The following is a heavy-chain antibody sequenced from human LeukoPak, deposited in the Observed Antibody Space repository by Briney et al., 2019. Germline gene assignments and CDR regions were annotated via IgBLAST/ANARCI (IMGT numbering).Heavy chain of an antibody. D-gene: IGHD3-3*01. Sequence: SETLSLTCAVYGGSFSGYYWSWIRQPPGKGLEWIGEINHSGSTNYNPSLKSRVTISVDTSKNQFSLKLRSVTAADTAVYYCARRRDDFWSGYYTGWFDPWGQGTLVTVSS. CDR3: ARRRDDFWSGYYTGWFDP. J-gene: IGHJ5*02. V-gene: IGHV4-34*01. CDR2: INHSGST. CDR1: GGSFSGYY.